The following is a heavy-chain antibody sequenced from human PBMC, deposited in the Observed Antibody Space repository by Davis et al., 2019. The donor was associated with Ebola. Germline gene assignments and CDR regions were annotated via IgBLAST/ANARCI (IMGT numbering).Heavy chain of an antibody. CDR1: GFSFEGYA. V-gene: IGHV3-9*01. D-gene: IGHD5-12*01. CDR3: AKAAFRGEEYRGDALDI. J-gene: IGHJ3*02. Sequence: GESLKISCAASGFSFEGYAMYWLRQAPGRGLDWVSTINWNGNFIDYADSVEGRFSVSRDNGKNYLYLQMNSLRADDTALYYCAKAAFRGEEYRGDALDIWGLGTMVTVSS. CDR2: INWNGNFI.